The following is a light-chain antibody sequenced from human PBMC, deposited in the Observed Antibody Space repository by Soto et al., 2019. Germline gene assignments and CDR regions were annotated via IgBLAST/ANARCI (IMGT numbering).Light chain of an antibody. Sequence: DIQMTQSPSTLSASIGDRVTITCRASQSVGTWLAWFQQRPGKAPKLLIYDASSLATGGPSRFSGSGSGTEVTITISSLQPDDFATYHCQPYQTYFLTFGGGTKVEIK. V-gene: IGKV1-5*01. CDR3: QPYQTYFLT. CDR2: DAS. CDR1: QSVGTW. J-gene: IGKJ4*01.